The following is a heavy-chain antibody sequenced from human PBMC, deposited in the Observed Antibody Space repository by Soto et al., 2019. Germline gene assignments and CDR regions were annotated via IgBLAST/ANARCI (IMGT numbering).Heavy chain of an antibody. CDR3: ARDPGGNWFDP. CDR1: GFTFSSFS. CDR2: ISSDSTYI. J-gene: IGHJ5*02. V-gene: IGHV3-21*01. Sequence: ESGGGLVKPGGSLRLSCAASGFTFSSFSMNWVRQAPGKGLEWVASISSDSTYIYYADSVKGRFTISRDNPKNSLYLQMNCLRTEDTAVYYCARDPGGNWFDPWGQGTLVTVSS.